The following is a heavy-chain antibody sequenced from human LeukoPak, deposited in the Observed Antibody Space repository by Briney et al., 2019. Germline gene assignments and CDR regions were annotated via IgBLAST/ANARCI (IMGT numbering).Heavy chain of an antibody. V-gene: IGHV3-48*02. CDR3: ARGDYDFWSGYLNWFDP. D-gene: IGHD3-3*01. CDR2: ISSSSSTI. Sequence: PGGSLRLSCAASGFTFSSYSMTWVRQAPGKGLEWVSYISSSSSTIYYADSVKGRFTISRDNAKNSLYLQMNSLRDEDTAVYYCARGDYDFWSGYLNWFDPWGQGTLVTVSS. CDR1: GFTFSSYS. J-gene: IGHJ5*02.